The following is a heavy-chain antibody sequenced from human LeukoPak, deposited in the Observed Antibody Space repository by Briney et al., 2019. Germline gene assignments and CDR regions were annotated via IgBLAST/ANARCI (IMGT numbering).Heavy chain of an antibody. CDR3: VGRTTYYDFWSGYYTDY. CDR2: IRSKANSYAT. CDR1: GFTFSGSA. Sequence: GGSLRLSCAASGFTFSGSAMHWARQASGKGLEWVGRIRSKANSYATAYAASVKGRFTISRDDSKNTAYLQMNSLKTEDTAVYYCVGRTTYYDFWSGYYTDYWGQGTLVTVSS. J-gene: IGHJ4*02. D-gene: IGHD3-3*01. V-gene: IGHV3-73*01.